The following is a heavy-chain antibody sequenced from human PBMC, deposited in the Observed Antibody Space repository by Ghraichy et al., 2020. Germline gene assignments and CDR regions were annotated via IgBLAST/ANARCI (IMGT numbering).Heavy chain of an antibody. CDR1: GGSLSSSSYY. Sequence: SQTLSLTCTVSGGSLSSSSYYWGWIRQPPGKGLEWIGTIYYSGSTYYNPSLKSRVTISVDTSKNQFSLKVSSVTAADTAVYYCARHESGSYSSSLDYWGQGTLVTVSS. V-gene: IGHV4-39*01. CDR3: ARHESGSYSSSLDY. CDR2: IYYSGST. J-gene: IGHJ4*02. D-gene: IGHD1-26*01.